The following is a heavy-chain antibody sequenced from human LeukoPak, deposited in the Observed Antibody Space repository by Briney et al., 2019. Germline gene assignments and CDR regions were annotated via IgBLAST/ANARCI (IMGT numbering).Heavy chain of an antibody. V-gene: IGHV4-59*01. D-gene: IGHD6-19*01. CDR3: ARVGSGCFDY. CDR2: IYYSGNT. J-gene: IGHJ4*02. CDR1: GGSISSYY. Sequence: SETLALTCTVSGGSISSYYWSWIRQPPGKGLELFWYIYYSGNTNENPSLKSRVTISIDTSKNQFSLKMSSVTAADTAVYYCARVGSGCFDYWGQGTLVTVSS.